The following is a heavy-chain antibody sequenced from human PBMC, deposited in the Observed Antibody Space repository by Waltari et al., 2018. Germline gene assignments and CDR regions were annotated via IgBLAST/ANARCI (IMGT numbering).Heavy chain of an antibody. CDR3: AKDLTGWGAFDI. Sequence: EVQLVDSGGGLVQPGGSLRLSCAASGFTFSPYAMSWVRQAPGKGLQWVSTISASGGSTFYADSVKGRFTISRDNSKNTLYLQMNSLRAEDTAIYYCAKDLTGWGAFDIWGQGTMVTVSS. D-gene: IGHD1-20*01. J-gene: IGHJ3*02. V-gene: IGHV3-23*04. CDR1: GFTFSPYA. CDR2: ISASGGST.